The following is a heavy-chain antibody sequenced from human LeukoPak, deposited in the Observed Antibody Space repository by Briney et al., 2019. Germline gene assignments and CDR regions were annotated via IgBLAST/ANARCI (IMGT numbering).Heavy chain of an antibody. D-gene: IGHD3-3*01. V-gene: IGHV4-59*12. CDR1: GGSISNYY. J-gene: IGHJ4*02. Sequence: PSETLSLTCTVSGGSISNYYWSWIRQPPGKELEWIGYIYYSGSTNYNPSLKSRVTISVDTSKNQFSLKLSSVTAADTAVYYCASRNFGVVTDWGQGTLVTVSS. CDR3: ASRNFGVVTD. CDR2: IYYSGST.